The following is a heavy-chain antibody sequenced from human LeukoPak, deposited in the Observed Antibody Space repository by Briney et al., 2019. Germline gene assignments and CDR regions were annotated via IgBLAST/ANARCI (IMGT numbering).Heavy chain of an antibody. Sequence: ASVKVSFKASGYTFTGYYMHWVRQAPGQGLEGMGIINPSGGSTSYAQKFQGRVTMTRDTSTSTVYMELSSLRSEDTAVYYCARDSAYYDIFQHWGQGTLVTVSS. D-gene: IGHD3-9*01. CDR2: INPSGGST. CDR1: GYTFTGYY. J-gene: IGHJ1*01. CDR3: ARDSAYYDIFQH. V-gene: IGHV1-46*01.